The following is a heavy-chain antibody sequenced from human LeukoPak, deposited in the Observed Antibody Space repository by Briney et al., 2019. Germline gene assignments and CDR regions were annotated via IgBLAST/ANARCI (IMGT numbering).Heavy chain of an antibody. J-gene: IGHJ4*02. CDR1: GFIFSSYT. D-gene: IGHD6-13*01. CDR3: ARDFLAAGDY. V-gene: IGHV3-21*01. CDR2: INSGSTNP. Sequence: GGSLRLSCEASGFIFSSYTMNWIRHAPGKGLEWVASINSGSTNPYYADSVKGRFTISRDDAKKSLYLQMTSLRVEDTSVYYCARDFLAAGDYWGQGTLVTVSS.